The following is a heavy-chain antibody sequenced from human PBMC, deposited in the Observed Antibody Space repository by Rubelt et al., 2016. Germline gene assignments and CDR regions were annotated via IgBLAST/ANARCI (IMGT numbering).Heavy chain of an antibody. Sequence: QVQLQESGPGLVKPSETLSLTCTVSGGSISSYYWTWIRQPPGKGLEWIGYISYGGSTNYSPSLKSRVIISLDTSKHQFSLKLTSWTAADTAVYYCARDTTKYYFDYWGQGTLVTVSS. CDR1: GGSISSYY. V-gene: IGHV4-59*01. D-gene: IGHD1-14*01. J-gene: IGHJ4*02. CDR3: ARDTTKYYFDY. CDR2: ISYGGST.